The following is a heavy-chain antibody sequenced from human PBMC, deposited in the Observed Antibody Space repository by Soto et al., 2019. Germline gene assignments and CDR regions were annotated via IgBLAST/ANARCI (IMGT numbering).Heavy chain of an antibody. CDR1: GYTFTSYG. CDR3: AAPLSYSYGLDY. D-gene: IGHD5-18*01. CDR2: VSAYNGNT. J-gene: IGHJ4*02. V-gene: IGHV1-18*01. Sequence: ASVKVSCKTSGYTFTSYGFSWVRQAPGQGLEWMGWVSAYNGNTNYAQKLQGRVTMTTDTSTSTAYMELRSLRSDDTAVYYCAAPLSYSYGLDYWGQGTLVTVSS.